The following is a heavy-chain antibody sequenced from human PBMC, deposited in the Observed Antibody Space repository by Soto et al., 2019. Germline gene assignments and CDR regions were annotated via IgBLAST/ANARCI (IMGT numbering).Heavy chain of an antibody. V-gene: IGHV3-30-3*01. J-gene: IGHJ4*02. CDR1: GFTFSSYA. CDR2: ISYDGSNK. CDR3: ARDGLLGYFDY. D-gene: IGHD3-16*01. Sequence: QVQLVESGGGVVQPGRSLRLSCAASGFTFSSYAMHWVRQAPGKGLEWVAVISYDGSNKYYADSVKGRFTISRDNSKNTLYLPMNSLRAEDTAVYYCARDGLLGYFDYWGQGTLVTDYS.